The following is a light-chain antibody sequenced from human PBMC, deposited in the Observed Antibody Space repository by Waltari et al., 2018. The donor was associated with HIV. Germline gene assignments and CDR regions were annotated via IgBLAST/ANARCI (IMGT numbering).Light chain of an antibody. CDR1: SSNIESNY. J-gene: IGLJ2*01. CDR2: RNN. Sequence: QSVLTQPPSASGTPGQRVTISCSGSSSNIESNYVYWYQQLPGTAPKLLIYRNNQRPSGVPDRFSGSKSGTSASLAISGLRSEDEAEYYCAACDDSLRGVFGGGTKLTVL. V-gene: IGLV1-47*01. CDR3: AACDDSLRGV.